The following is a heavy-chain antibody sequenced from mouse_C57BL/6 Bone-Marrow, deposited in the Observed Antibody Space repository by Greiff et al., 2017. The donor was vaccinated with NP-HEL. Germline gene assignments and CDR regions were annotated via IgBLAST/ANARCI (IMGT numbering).Heavy chain of an antibody. CDR3: ERPGSSYDYYAMDY. J-gene: IGHJ4*01. CDR2: IYPRSGNT. CDR1: GYTFTSSG. D-gene: IGHD1-1*01. V-gene: IGHV1-81*01. Sequence: QVQLQQSGAELARPGASVKLSCKASGYTFTSSGISWVKQSTGQGLEWIGEIYPRSGNTYYNEKFKGKATLTADKSSSTAYMELRSLTSEDSAVYFCERPGSSYDYYAMDYWGQGTSVTVSS.